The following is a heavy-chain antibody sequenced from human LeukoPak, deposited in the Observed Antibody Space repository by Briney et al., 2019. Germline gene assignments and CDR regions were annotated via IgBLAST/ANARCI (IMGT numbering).Heavy chain of an antibody. D-gene: IGHD1-26*01. J-gene: IGHJ4*02. CDR2: IYTSGST. V-gene: IGHV4-4*08. Sequence: PSETLSLTCTVSGGSISSYYWSWIRQPPGKGLEWIGRIYTSGSTNYNPSLKSRVTISIDASKNQFSLRLSSVTAADTAVYYCTRGGELMNYWGRGTLVTVSS. CDR3: TRGGELMNY. CDR1: GGSISSYY.